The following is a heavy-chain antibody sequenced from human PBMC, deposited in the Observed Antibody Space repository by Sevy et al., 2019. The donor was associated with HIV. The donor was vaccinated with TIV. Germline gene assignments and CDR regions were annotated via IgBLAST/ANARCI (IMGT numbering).Heavy chain of an antibody. V-gene: IGHV4-59*02. J-gene: IGHJ5*02. CDR3: ATFDPNFDPRFDP. Sequence: SETLSLKCSVSGGSVNNHYWTWIRQSPGKGLEWLGYAHYSGRPDYNPSLKSRLTISLDMSKNQFSLQLDYVTAADTAIYYCATFDPNFDPRFDPWGQGTLVTVSS. D-gene: IGHD2-8*01. CDR1: GGSVNNHY. CDR2: AHYSGRP.